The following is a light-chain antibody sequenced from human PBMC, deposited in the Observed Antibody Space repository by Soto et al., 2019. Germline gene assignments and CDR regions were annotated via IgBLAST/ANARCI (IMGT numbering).Light chain of an antibody. CDR2: RAS. J-gene: IGKJ4*01. V-gene: IGKV3-15*01. Sequence: IVMTQSPATLSVSPGERATLSCRASQSINSNLAWYQQKPGQAPRLLMFRASIRATGFPDRFSGSGSGTEFNITISRLQSEDSAIYYCQKYNNWPRATFGGGTKVDIK. CDR1: QSINSN. CDR3: QKYNNWPRAT.